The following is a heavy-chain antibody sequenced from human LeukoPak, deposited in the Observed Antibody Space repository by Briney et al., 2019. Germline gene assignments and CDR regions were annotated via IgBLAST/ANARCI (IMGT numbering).Heavy chain of an antibody. V-gene: IGHV3-48*02. CDR2: ISPSSSTI. CDR3: ARDRMGAEYRFDY. J-gene: IGHJ4*02. CDR1: GFTFSSYS. Sequence: SGGSLRLSCVVSGFTFSSYSMNWVRQAPGKGLEWVSYISPSSSTIYYADSVKGRFTISRDNAKNSLYLQMSSLRDEDTALYYCARDRMGAEYRFDYWGQGTLVTDSS. D-gene: IGHD2-2*01.